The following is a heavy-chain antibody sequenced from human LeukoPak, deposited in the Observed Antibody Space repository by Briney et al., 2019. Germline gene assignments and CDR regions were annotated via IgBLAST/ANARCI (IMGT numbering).Heavy chain of an antibody. V-gene: IGHV4-59*01. CDR2: IFYSGGT. CDR3: ARVRNYPRSNAFDI. D-gene: IGHD5-24*01. CDR1: GGSMTNYY. J-gene: IGHJ3*02. Sequence: PSETLSLTCSVSGGSMTNYYWSWIRQSPGKGLEWVGYIFYSGGTDYNPSLKSRVTISVDTSKNQFSLRLRSVTAADTAVYYCARVRNYPRSNAFDIWGQGKRVTVSS.